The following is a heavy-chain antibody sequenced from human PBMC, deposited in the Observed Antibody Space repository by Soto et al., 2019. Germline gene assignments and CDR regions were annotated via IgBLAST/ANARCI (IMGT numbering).Heavy chain of an antibody. D-gene: IGHD2-2*01. J-gene: IGHJ4*02. CDR1: GYTFTNFD. V-gene: IGHV1-8*02. Sequence: QVPLVQSGAEVKKPGASVKVSCKASGYTFTNFDVNWVRQATGQGLEWMAWMNPKSGDTGFAQKFKGRVTLTRDTSINTAYMELSNLGSEDTAVYYCALGSVVVPAAVHFWGQGTLVTVSS. CDR3: ALGSVVVPAAVHF. CDR2: MNPKSGDT.